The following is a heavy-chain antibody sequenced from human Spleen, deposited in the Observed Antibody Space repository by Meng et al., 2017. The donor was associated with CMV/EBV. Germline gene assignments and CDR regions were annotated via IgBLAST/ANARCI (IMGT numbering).Heavy chain of an antibody. CDR1: GYTFTTYS. D-gene: IGHD1-7*01. CDR2: ISPYNGNT. Sequence: KVSCKASGYTFTTYSITWVRQAPGQGLEWMGWISPYNGNTEYAQKFQGRVTMTTDTSTSTAYMEVRSLTSDDTAMYYCARGSWNYDFWGRGTLVTVSS. V-gene: IGHV1-18*01. J-gene: IGHJ4*02. CDR3: ARGSWNYDF.